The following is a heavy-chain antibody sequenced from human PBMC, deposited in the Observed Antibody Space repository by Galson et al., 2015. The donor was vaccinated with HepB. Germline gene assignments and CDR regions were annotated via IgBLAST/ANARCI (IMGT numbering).Heavy chain of an antibody. CDR1: GGRFSNYP. Sequence: SVKVSCKVSGGRFSNYPISWVRQAPAQGLEWMGGIIPFFGTTKYAQRFLGRVTITADESSTTAYMELSSLIFEDTAVYYCARGLDDILSGYFKFNWLDPWGQGTLVSVSS. J-gene: IGHJ5*02. CDR3: ARGLDDILSGYFKFNWLDP. D-gene: IGHD3-9*01. CDR2: IIPFFGTT. V-gene: IGHV1-69*13.